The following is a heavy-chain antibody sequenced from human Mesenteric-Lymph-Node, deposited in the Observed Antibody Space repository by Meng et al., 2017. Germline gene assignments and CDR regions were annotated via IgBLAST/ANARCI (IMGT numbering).Heavy chain of an antibody. CDR2: INTHTGNP. CDR3: ARGGPYPDSSGFHWYFDL. CDR1: GYTFTGYY. Sequence: VQLVQSGGEVKKPGASVKVSCKASGYTFTGYYMHWVRQAPGQGLEWMGRINTHTGNPTYGQGFTGRFVLSSDTSVSTANLQISSLKAEDTAVYYCARGGPYPDSSGFHWYFDLWGRGTLVTVSS. V-gene: IGHV7-4-1*02. D-gene: IGHD3-22*01. J-gene: IGHJ2*01.